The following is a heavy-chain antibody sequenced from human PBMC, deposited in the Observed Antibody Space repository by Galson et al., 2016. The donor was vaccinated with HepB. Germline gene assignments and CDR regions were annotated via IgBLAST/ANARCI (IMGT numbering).Heavy chain of an antibody. CDR2: VSGHAGST. V-gene: IGHV3-23*01. CDR1: GFPFNTYA. D-gene: IGHD2-15*01. CDR3: AKANIIMVTLGAFLDT. J-gene: IGHJ1*01. Sequence: SLRLSCAASGFPFNTYAMTWVRQAPGKGLEWVSGVSGHAGSTYYADSVKGRFAISRDNSKNTLYLQMNSLRADDTAVYYCAKANIIMVTLGAFLDTRGQGTLVTVAS.